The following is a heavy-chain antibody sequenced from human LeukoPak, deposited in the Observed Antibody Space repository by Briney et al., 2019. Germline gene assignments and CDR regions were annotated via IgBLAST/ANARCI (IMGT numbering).Heavy chain of an antibody. D-gene: IGHD5-18*01. CDR2: ISGSGGST. J-gene: IGHJ4*02. CDR3: AKDQIPLRLWYYFDY. V-gene: IGHV3-23*01. CDR1: GFTFSTYA. Sequence: PGGSLRLSCAASGFTFSTYAMSWVRQAPGKGLEWVSAISGSGGSTYYADSVKGRFTISRDNSKNTLYLQMNSLRAEDTAVYYCAKDQIPLRLWYYFDYWGQGTLVTVSS.